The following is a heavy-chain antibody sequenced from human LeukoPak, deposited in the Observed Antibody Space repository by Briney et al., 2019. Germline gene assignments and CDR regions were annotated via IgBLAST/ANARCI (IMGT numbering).Heavy chain of an antibody. CDR1: GGSISSSNW. V-gene: IGHV4-4*02. CDR2: INHSGST. J-gene: IGHJ6*03. CDR3: ARHVHYYYYYMDV. Sequence: SETLSLTCAVSGGSISSSNWWSWVRQPPGKGLEWIGEINHSGSTNYNPSLKSRVTISVDTSKNQFSLKLSSVTAADTAVYYCARHVHYYYYYMDVWGKGTTVTVSS. D-gene: IGHD3-10*02.